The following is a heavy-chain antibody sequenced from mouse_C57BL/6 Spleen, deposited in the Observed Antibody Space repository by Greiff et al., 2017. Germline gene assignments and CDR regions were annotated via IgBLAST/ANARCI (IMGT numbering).Heavy chain of an antibody. J-gene: IGHJ2*01. V-gene: IGHV5-9-1*02. CDR2: ISSGGGYI. CDR1: GFTFSSYA. Sequence: EVKLMESGEGLVKPGGSLKLSCAASGFTFSSYAMSWVRQTPEKRLEWVAYISSGGGYIYYADTVKGRFTISRDNARNTLYLQLSSLKSEDTAMYYCTRRADYFDYWGQGTTLTVSS. CDR3: TRRADYFDY. D-gene: IGHD3-3*01.